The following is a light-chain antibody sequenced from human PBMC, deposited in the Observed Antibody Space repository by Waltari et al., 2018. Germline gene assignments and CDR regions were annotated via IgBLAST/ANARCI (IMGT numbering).Light chain of an antibody. V-gene: IGLV1-44*01. CDR2: ANN. CDR1: TSNTGLGP. CDR3: AAWDDDLNGWV. J-gene: IGLJ3*02. Sequence: QSVLTQPPSASGTPGQRVTISCSVSTSNTGLGPARWYQQLPGTAPRLLIYANNHRPSGVPARFSGSKSGTSASLAISGLQVEDEADYYCAAWDDDLNGWVFGGGTKVTVL.